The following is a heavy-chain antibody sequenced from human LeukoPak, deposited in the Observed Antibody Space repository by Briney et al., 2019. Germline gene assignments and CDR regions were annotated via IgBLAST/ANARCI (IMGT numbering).Heavy chain of an antibody. D-gene: IGHD6-19*01. Sequence: SETLSRTCAVYGGSFSGYYWSWIRQPPGKGLEWIGEINHSGSTNYNPSLKSRVTISVDTSKNQFSLKLTSVTAADTAVYYCARGGGSSGYHFDYWGQGTLVTVSS. V-gene: IGHV4-34*01. CDR3: ARGGGSSGYHFDY. J-gene: IGHJ4*02. CDR1: GGSFSGYY. CDR2: INHSGST.